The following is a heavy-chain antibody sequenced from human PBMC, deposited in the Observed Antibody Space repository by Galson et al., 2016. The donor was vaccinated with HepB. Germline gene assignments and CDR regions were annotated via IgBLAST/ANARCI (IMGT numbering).Heavy chain of an antibody. J-gene: IGHJ5*02. Sequence: SVRVSCAASGFVFSNFRLGCVRQAPGKGLERVASTSTRRPTYYPDSVHGRFTISRDNAHNTLYLQMNGLRAEATAVYYCAKERLVRRTFEHWGQGTLPTAYS. CDR3: AKERLVRRTFEH. CDR2: TSTRRPT. D-gene: IGHD1-1*01. V-gene: IGHV3-23*01. CDR1: GFVFSNFR.